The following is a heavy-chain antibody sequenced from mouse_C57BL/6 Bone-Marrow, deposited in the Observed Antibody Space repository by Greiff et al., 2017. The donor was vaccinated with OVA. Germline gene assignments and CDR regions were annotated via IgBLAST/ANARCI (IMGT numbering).Heavy chain of an antibody. D-gene: IGHD1-1*01. V-gene: IGHV5-6*01. J-gene: IGHJ2*01. CDR1: GFTFSSYG. CDR3: ARHGDYGSFFDY. CDR2: ISSGGSYT. Sequence: EVQRVESGGDLVKPGGSLKLSCAASGFTFSSYGMSWVRQTPDKRLEWVANISSGGSYTYYPDSVKGRFTISRDNAKNTLYLQMSSLKSEDTAMYYCARHGDYGSFFDYWGQGTTLTVSS.